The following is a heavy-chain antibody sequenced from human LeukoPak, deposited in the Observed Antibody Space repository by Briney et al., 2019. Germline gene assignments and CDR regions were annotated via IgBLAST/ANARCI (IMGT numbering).Heavy chain of an antibody. D-gene: IGHD1-1*01. CDR1: GYTFTGYY. CDR2: INPNSGGT. Sequence: ASVKVSCKASGYTFTGYYMHWVRQAPGQGLEWMGWINPNSGGTNYAQKFQGRVTMIRDTSISTAYMELSRLRSDDTAVYYCARRPGTRGSYYYGMDVWGQGTTVTVSS. J-gene: IGHJ6*02. V-gene: IGHV1-2*02. CDR3: ARRPGTRGSYYYGMDV.